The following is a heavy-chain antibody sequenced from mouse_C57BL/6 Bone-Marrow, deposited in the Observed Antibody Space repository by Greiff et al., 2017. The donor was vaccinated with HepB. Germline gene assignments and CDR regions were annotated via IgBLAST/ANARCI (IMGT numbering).Heavy chain of an antibody. CDR3: ARDAPLYYGSSSYWYFDV. J-gene: IGHJ1*03. CDR1: GFTFSDFY. CDR2: SRNKANDYTT. V-gene: IGHV7-1*01. D-gene: IGHD1-1*01. Sequence: EVKVVESGGGLVQSGRSLRLSCATSGFTFSDFYMEWVRQAPGKGLEWIAASRNKANDYTTEYSASVKGRFIVSRDTSQSILYLQMNALRAEDTAIYYCARDAPLYYGSSSYWYFDVWGTGTTVTVSS.